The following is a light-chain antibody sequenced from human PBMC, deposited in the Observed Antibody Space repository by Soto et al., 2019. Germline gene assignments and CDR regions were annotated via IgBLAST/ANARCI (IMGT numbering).Light chain of an antibody. CDR1: QTISKW. Sequence: DIQMTQSPSTLSASVGDRVTITCRASQTISKWLVWYQQKPGKAPKVLIFDASILASGVPSRFSGSGYGTEFTPTISSLQPDDFATYYCQQYNGYSTWTFGQGTKV. CDR2: DAS. CDR3: QQYNGYSTWT. V-gene: IGKV1-5*01. J-gene: IGKJ1*01.